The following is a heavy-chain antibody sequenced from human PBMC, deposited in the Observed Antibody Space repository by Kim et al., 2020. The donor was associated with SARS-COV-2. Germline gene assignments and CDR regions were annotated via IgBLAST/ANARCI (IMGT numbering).Heavy chain of an antibody. Sequence: GGSLRLSCAASGFTFSNYAMSWVRQAPGKGLEWVSAISGSGGSTYYADSVKGRFTISRDNSKNTLYLQMNSLRAEDTAVYYCAKGDRVSGYCSGGSCYLDYWGQGTLVTVSS. CDR3: AKGDRVSGYCSGGSCYLDY. V-gene: IGHV3-23*01. CDR2: ISGSGGST. D-gene: IGHD2-15*01. CDR1: GFTFSNYA. J-gene: IGHJ4*02.